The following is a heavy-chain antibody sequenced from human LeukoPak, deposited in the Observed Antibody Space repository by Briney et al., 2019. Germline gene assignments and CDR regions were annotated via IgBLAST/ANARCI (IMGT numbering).Heavy chain of an antibody. V-gene: IGHV3-30*18. J-gene: IGHJ6*04. CDR2: ISYDGTET. CDR3: AELGITMIGGV. Sequence: GGSLRLSCAASGFSFSDYGMHWVRQAPGKGLEWVAVISYDGTETYYADFGKGRFTVSRDNSRNTVYLQMNSLRAEDTAVYYCAELGITMIGGVWGKGTTVTISS. CDR1: GFSFSDYG. D-gene: IGHD3-10*02.